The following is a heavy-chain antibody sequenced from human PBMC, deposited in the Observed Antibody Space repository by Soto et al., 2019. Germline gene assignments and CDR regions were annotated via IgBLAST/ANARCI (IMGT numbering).Heavy chain of an antibody. CDR2: ISSNGGST. D-gene: IGHD1-1*01. CDR3: ARDRLRYNWNDFPYYYYGMDV. CDR1: GFTFSSYA. Sequence: GESLKISCAASGFTFSSYAMHWVRQAPGKGLEYVSAISSNGGSTYYANSVKGRFTISRDNSKNTLYLQMNSLRAEDTAVYYCARDRLRYNWNDFPYYYYGMDVWGQGTTVTV. J-gene: IGHJ6*02. V-gene: IGHV3-64*01.